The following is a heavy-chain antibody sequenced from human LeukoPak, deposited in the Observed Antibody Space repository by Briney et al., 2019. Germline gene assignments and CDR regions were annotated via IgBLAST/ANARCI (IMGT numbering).Heavy chain of an antibody. D-gene: IGHD6-19*01. J-gene: IGHJ4*02. CDR3: TTDIVSGWYSAIKYYFDY. CDR2: IKSKTDGGTT. CDR1: GFTFSDYY. V-gene: IGHV3-15*01. Sequence: GGSLRLSCAASGFTFSDYYMSWIRQAPGKGLEWVGRIKSKTDGGTTDYAAPVKGRFTISRDDSKNTLYLQMNSLKTEDTAVYYCTTDIVSGWYSAIKYYFDYWGQGTLVTVSS.